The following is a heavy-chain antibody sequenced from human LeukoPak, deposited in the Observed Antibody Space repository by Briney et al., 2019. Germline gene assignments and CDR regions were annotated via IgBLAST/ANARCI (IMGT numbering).Heavy chain of an antibody. Sequence: GASVKVSCKASGYTFTGYYMHWVRQAPGQGLEWMGWINPNSGGTNYAQKFQGRVTMTRDTSISTAYMELSRLRSDDTAVYYCARGRPIVVVPAAKGGDDYYGMDVWGQGTTVTVSS. V-gene: IGHV1-2*02. D-gene: IGHD2-2*01. CDR3: ARGRPIVVVPAAKGGDDYYGMDV. CDR1: GYTFTGYY. J-gene: IGHJ6*02. CDR2: INPNSGGT.